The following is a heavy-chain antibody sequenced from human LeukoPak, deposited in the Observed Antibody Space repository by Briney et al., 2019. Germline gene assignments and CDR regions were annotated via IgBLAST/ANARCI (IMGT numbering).Heavy chain of an antibody. CDR2: ISYDGSNK. CDR1: GFTFSSYA. V-gene: IGHV3-30-3*01. D-gene: IGHD2/OR15-2a*01. Sequence: GGSLRLSCAASGFTFSSYAMHWVRQAPGKGLEWVAVISYDGSNKYYADSVKGRFTISRDSSKNTLYLQMNSLRAEDTAVYYCARGAFDGYFDYWGQGTLVTVSS. J-gene: IGHJ4*02. CDR3: ARGAFDGYFDY.